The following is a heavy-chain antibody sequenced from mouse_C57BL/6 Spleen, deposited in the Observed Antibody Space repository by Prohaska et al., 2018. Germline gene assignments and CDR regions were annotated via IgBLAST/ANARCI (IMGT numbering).Heavy chain of an antibody. CDR1: GYAFSSSW. D-gene: IGHD2-4*01. Sequence: QVQLQQSGPELVKPGASVKISCKASGYAFSSSWMYWVKQRPGKGLEWIGRIYPGDGETNEDGKFKGKATLTEDKTCSTAYMQLSSLTTEDSAVYFGARARDYDEDYGGQGTTLTFSS. J-gene: IGHJ2*01. CDR3: ARARDYDEDY. CDR2: IYPGDGET. V-gene: IGHV1-82*01.